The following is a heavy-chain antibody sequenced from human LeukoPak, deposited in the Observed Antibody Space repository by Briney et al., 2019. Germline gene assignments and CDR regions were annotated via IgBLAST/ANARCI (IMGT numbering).Heavy chain of an antibody. J-gene: IGHJ5*02. Sequence: PGGSLRLSCAASGFTFSSYGMHWVRQAPGKGLEWVAVIWYDGSNKYYADSVKGRFTISRDNSKNTLYLQMNSLRAEDTAVYYCARAMVRGVPGGGFDPWGQGTLVTVFS. V-gene: IGHV3-33*01. CDR3: ARAMVRGVPGGGFDP. D-gene: IGHD3-10*01. CDR1: GFTFSSYG. CDR2: IWYDGSNK.